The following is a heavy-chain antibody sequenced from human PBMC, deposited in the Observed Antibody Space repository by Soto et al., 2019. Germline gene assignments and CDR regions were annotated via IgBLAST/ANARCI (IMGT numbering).Heavy chain of an antibody. V-gene: IGHV3-21*03. J-gene: IGHJ4*02. D-gene: IGHD3-22*01. Sequence: GGSLRLSCAASGFAVKYSSMHWVRQAPGKGLQWVSSISNNIDYIYYADSVKGRFTVSRDDSKKSLFLQLNSLQTEDTAVYYCTTRVIITNDYWGQGTLVTVSS. CDR1: GFAVKYSS. CDR3: TTRVIITNDY. CDR2: ISNNIDYI.